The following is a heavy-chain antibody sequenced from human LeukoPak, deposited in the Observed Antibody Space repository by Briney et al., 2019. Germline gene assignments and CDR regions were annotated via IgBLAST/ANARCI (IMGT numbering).Heavy chain of an antibody. Sequence: ASVKVYCKASGYAFINYGITWVRQAPGQGLEWMGWSSPYNGKTNYAQKLQGRVTMTTDTPTNTAYMELRSLRSDDTAVYYCARGGIDIVTVPVSNWFDAWGQGTLVTVSS. CDR1: GYAFINYG. V-gene: IGHV1-18*01. J-gene: IGHJ5*02. CDR2: SSPYNGKT. D-gene: IGHD2/OR15-2a*01. CDR3: ARGGIDIVTVPVSNWFDA.